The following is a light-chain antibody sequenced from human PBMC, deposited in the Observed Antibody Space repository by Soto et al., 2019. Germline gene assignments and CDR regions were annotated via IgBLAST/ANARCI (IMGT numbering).Light chain of an antibody. J-gene: IGLJ2*01. V-gene: IGLV2-8*01. CDR3: TSFAGSDKLI. CDR1: ASDIGAYNF. Sequence: QSALTQPPSASGSPGQSATISCTEAASDIGAYNFVSWYQQYPGKATKLMIYEVYKRPSGVPDRFSGSKSGNTASLTVSGLQPEDEADYYCTSFAGSDKLIFGGGTKLTVL. CDR2: EVY.